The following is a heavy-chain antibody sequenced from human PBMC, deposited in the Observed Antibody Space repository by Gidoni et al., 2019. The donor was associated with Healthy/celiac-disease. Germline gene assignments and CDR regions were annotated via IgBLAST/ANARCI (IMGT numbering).Heavy chain of an antibody. CDR2: ISSSGSTI. V-gene: IGHV3-48*03. Sequence: EVQLVESGGGLVQPGGSLRFSCAASGFTFSSYDMNWVRQAPGKGLEWVSYISSSGSTIYYADSVKGRFTISRDNAKNSLYLQMNSLRAEDTAVYYCARDGASEMAFDYYYGMDVWGQGTTVTVSS. D-gene: IGHD3-16*01. CDR3: ARDGASEMAFDYYYGMDV. J-gene: IGHJ6*02. CDR1: GFTFSSYD.